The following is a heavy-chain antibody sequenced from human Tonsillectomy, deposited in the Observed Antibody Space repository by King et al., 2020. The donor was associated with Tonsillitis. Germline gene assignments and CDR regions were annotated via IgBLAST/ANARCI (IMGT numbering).Heavy chain of an antibody. V-gene: IGHV4-39*01. CDR2: VYYSGSS. CDR1: GASISSSTYY. CDR3: ASRSKGYCSGGYCLRNAFDI. Sequence: MQLQESGPGLVKPSETLSLTCSVSGASISSSTYYWGWIRQTPGKGREWIGNVYYSGSSYYTPSLNSRVTISIDTSKNQLSLQLTSVTAADTAIYYCASRSKGYCSGGYCLRNAFDIWGQGTMITVS. J-gene: IGHJ3*02. D-gene: IGHD2-15*01.